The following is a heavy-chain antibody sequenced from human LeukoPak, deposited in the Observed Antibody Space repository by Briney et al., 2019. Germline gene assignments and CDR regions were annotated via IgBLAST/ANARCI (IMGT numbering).Heavy chain of an antibody. V-gene: IGHV3-13*01. CDR2: IGIPGDT. J-gene: IGHJ4*02. D-gene: IGHD3-9*01. CDR1: GFTFSGYD. CDR3: AREAYYDILTGYFFYYFDY. Sequence: HPGGSLRLSCAASGFTFSGYDMHWVRQATGKRLEWVSGIGIPGDTYYPGSVKGRFTISRENAKNSFYLQMNSLRVEDTAVYYCAREAYYDILTGYFFYYFDYWGQGTLVTVSS.